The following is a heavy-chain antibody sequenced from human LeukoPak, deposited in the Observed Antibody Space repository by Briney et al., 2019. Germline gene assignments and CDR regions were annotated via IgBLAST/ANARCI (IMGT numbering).Heavy chain of an antibody. Sequence: WVRQAPGKGLEWIGSIYYSGSTYYNPSLKSRVTISVDTSKNQFSLKLSSVAAADTAVYYCARHETADKDAFDIWGQGTMVTVSS. D-gene: IGHD1-1*01. V-gene: IGHV4-39*01. CDR2: IYYSGST. CDR3: ARHETADKDAFDI. J-gene: IGHJ3*02.